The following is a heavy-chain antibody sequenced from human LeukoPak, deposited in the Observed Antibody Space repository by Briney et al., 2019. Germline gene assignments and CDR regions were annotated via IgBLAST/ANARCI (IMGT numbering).Heavy chain of an antibody. D-gene: IGHD3-10*01. J-gene: IGHJ4*02. CDR1: GGSISSYY. V-gene: IGHV4-59*08. Sequence: SETLSLTCTVSGGSISSYYWSWIRQPPGKGLEWIGYIYYSGSTNYNPSLKSRVTISVDTSKNQFSLKLSSVTAADTAVYYCANYYGSGASLDYWGQGTLVTVSS. CDR2: IYYSGST. CDR3: ANYYGSGASLDY.